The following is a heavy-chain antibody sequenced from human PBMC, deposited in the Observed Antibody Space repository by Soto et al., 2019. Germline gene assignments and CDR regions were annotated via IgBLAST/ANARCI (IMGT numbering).Heavy chain of an antibody. J-gene: IGHJ3*02. D-gene: IGHD2-15*01. CDR2: INAGNGDT. CDR1: GYTFTNYA. Sequence: QVQLVQSGAEVKKPGASVKISCKASGYTFTNYAIHWVRQAPGQRLEWMGWINAGNGDTKYSQKFQGRVTITRDTSATTAYMELDSLISKDTAVYYCARDRVVVVGATGAFDIWGQGTTVIVSS. CDR3: ARDRVVVVGATGAFDI. V-gene: IGHV1-3*01.